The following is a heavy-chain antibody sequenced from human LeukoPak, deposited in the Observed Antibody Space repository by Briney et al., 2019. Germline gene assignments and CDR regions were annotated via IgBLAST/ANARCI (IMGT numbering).Heavy chain of an antibody. V-gene: IGHV3-48*03. CDR1: GFTFSSYE. Sequence: GGSLRLSCAASGFTFSSYEMNWVRQAPGKGLEWVSYISSSGSTIYYADSVKGRYTISRDNAKNSLYLQMNSLRAEDTAVYYCARGYSGYGYSFDYWGQGTLVTVSS. CDR2: ISSSGSTI. CDR3: ARGYSGYGYSFDY. J-gene: IGHJ4*02. D-gene: IGHD5-12*01.